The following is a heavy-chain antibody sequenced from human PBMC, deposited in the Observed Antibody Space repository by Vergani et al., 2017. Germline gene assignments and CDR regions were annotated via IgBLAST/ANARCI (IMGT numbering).Heavy chain of an antibody. CDR3: ARGQWLTTLSFAD. Sequence: QVQLVQSGAEVKKPGASVKVSCKASGYTFTGSYMHWVRQAPGQGLEWMGWINPNSGGTNYAQKFQGWVTMTRDTSISTAYMELSRLRSHDTAVYYCARGQWLTTLSFADWSQGTLVTVSS. V-gene: IGHV1-2*04. D-gene: IGHD6-19*01. CDR1: GYTFTGSY. CDR2: INPNSGGT. J-gene: IGHJ4*02.